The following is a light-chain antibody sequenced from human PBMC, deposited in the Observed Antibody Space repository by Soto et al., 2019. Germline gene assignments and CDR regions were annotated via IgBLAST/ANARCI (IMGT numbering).Light chain of an antibody. CDR2: KVS. J-gene: IGKJ1*01. CDR3: MQIIHWPWT. V-gene: IGKV2-30*02. Sequence: DVVLTQSPLSLPVTLGQPASISCKSSQSLLHRDGNTYLNWFQQRPGQSPRRLIYKVSNRDSGVPDRFSGSGSGTDFTLQISRVEAEDVGVYYCMQIIHWPWTFGQGTNMDIK. CDR1: QSLLHRDGNTY.